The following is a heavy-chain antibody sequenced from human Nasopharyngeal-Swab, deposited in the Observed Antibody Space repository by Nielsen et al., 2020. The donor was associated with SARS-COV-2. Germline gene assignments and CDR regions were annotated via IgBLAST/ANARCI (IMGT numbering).Heavy chain of an antibody. D-gene: IGHD3-10*01. Sequence: VREAPWKGLEWVAVIWHDGSDQRYAESVKGRFTISRDNSKNTLYMQMNSLGAEDTAVYYCARDGGRGYDMDVWGQGTTVTVSS. V-gene: IGHV3-33*01. CDR3: ARDGGRGYDMDV. J-gene: IGHJ6*02. CDR2: IWHDGSDQ.